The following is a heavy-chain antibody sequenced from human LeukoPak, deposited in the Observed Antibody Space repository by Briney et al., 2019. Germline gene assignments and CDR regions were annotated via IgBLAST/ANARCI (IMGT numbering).Heavy chain of an antibody. D-gene: IGHD3/OR15-3a*01. CDR2: ISSSGSTI. Sequence: GGSLRLSCAASGFTFSDYYMSWIRRAPGKGLEWVSYISSSGSTIYYADSVKGRFTISRDNAKNSLYLQMNSLRAEDTAVYYCATSMIFGVVTNAFDIWGQGTMVTVSS. CDR1: GFTFSDYY. J-gene: IGHJ3*02. CDR3: ATSMIFGVVTNAFDI. V-gene: IGHV3-11*04.